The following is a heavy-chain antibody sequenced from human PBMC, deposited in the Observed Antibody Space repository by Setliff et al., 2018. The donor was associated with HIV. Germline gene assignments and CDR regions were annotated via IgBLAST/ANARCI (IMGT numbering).Heavy chain of an antibody. CDR3: ARDNYDDYSRVQMDV. CDR1: GYTFTSYG. CDR2: ISTYKGNT. Sequence: ASVKVSCKASGYTFTSYGISWVRQAPGQGLEWMGWISTYKGNTKYEQKFQGRVTMTTDTSTSTAYMELRSLRSDDTATYYCARDNYDDYSRVQMDVWGKGTTVTVSS. V-gene: IGHV1-18*04. J-gene: IGHJ6*04. D-gene: IGHD4-17*01.